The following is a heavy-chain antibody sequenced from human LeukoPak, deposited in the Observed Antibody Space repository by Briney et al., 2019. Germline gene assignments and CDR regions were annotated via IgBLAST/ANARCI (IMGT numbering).Heavy chain of an antibody. V-gene: IGHV5-51*01. CDR3: ARLYSNYGFGSGYFDL. CDR1: GFTFDDYG. J-gene: IGHJ2*01. CDR2: IYPGDSDT. Sequence: GGSQRLSCAASGFTFDDYGMSWVRQAPGKGLEWMGIIYPGDSDTRYSPSFQGQVTISADKSISTAYLQWSSLKASDTAMYYCARLYSNYGFGSGYFDLWGRGTLVTVSS. D-gene: IGHD4-11*01.